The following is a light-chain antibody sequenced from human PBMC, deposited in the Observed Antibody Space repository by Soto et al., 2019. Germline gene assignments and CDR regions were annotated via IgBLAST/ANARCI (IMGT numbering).Light chain of an antibody. CDR1: QSISNS. J-gene: IGKJ2*01. Sequence: EIVMTQSPASLSVSPGETATLSCRASQSISNSLAWYQQKPGQAPSLLIYGASTRATGIPARFSGSGSGTEFTLTISSLQSEESALYYCQQYNNWPPRTFGQGTKLEIK. V-gene: IGKV3-15*01. CDR2: GAS. CDR3: QQYNNWPPRT.